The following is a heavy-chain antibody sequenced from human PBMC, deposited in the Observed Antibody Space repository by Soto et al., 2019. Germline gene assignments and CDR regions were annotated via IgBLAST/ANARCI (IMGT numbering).Heavy chain of an antibody. V-gene: IGHV3-30*18. CDR1: GFTFRNYG. J-gene: IGHJ6*02. CDR2: ISYDGSHK. Sequence: QVQLVESGGGVVQPGRSLRLSCAASGFTFRNYGMHWVRQAPGKGLVWLTVISYDGSHKYYADSVKGRFTISRDNSKNTVYLEMNSLRDEDMAVYYCAKRRGDHSNYSWGIDVWGQGTTVTVSS. D-gene: IGHD4-4*01. CDR3: AKRRGDHSNYSWGIDV.